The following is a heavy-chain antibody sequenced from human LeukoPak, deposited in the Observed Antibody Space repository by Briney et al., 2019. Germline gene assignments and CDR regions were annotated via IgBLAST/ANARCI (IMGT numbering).Heavy chain of an antibody. D-gene: IGHD1-26*01. J-gene: IGHJ5*02. Sequence: GGSLRLSCEASGFTFSSYEMNWVRQAPGKGLEWISYISSSGATIYYADSVKGRFSISRDNAKNSLYLQMNSLRAEDTAVYYCEREEVGATGWFDPWGQGTLVTVSS. CDR2: ISSSGATI. CDR1: GFTFSSYE. CDR3: EREEVGATGWFDP. V-gene: IGHV3-48*03.